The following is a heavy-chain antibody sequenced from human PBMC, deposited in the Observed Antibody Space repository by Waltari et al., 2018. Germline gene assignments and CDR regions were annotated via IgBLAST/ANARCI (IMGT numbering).Heavy chain of an antibody. CDR3: AREAGSDPFDI. CDR1: GYTFTDYY. J-gene: IGHJ3*02. Sequence: QVQLVQSGAEVKKPGASVKVSCRASGYTFTDYYIHWVRQAPGQGLEWMVWIKAKSGGTNYAKKFQVRVTMTRDTSTSTTYMELSRLTYDDTAVYYCAREAGSDPFDIWGQGTMVTVSS. V-gene: IGHV1-2*02. D-gene: IGHD1-26*01. CDR2: IKAKSGGT.